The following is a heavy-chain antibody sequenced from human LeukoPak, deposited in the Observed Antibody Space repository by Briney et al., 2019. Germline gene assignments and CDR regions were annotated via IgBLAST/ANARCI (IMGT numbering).Heavy chain of an antibody. CDR3: ARGGRSSSNWFDP. V-gene: IGHV3-23*01. Sequence: GSLRLSCAASGFTFSSYAMSWVRQAPGKGLEWVSAISGSGGSTYYADSVKGRFTISRDNAKNSLYLQMNNLRAEDTAVYYCARGGRSSSNWFDPWGQGTLVTVSS. CDR2: ISGSGGST. CDR1: GFTFSSYA. J-gene: IGHJ5*02.